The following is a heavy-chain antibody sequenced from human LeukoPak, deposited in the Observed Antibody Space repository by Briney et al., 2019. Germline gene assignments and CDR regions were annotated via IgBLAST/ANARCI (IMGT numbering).Heavy chain of an antibody. V-gene: IGHV1-2*02. D-gene: IGHD3-10*01. CDR3: ARDPWGLLWPGGYFDY. J-gene: IGHJ4*02. Sequence: ASVKVSCKASGYTFTGYYMHWVRQAPGQGLEWMGWINPNSGGTNYAQKFQGRVTMTRDTSISTAYMELSRLRSDDTAVYYCARDPWGLLWPGGYFDYWGQGTLVTVSS. CDR1: GYTFTGYY. CDR2: INPNSGGT.